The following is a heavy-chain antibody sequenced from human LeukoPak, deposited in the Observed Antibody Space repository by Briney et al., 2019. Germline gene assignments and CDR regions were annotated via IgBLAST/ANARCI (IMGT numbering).Heavy chain of an antibody. CDR2: IYYSGST. Sequence: SETLSLTCTVSGASISSYYWSWIRQPPGKGLEWIGYIYYSGSTNYNPSLKSRVTISVDTSKKQFSLKLSSVTAADTAVYYCARSIGEDSSSWYHGFDYWGQGTLVTVSS. J-gene: IGHJ4*02. D-gene: IGHD6-13*01. CDR1: GASISSYY. V-gene: IGHV4-59*01. CDR3: ARSIGEDSSSWYHGFDY.